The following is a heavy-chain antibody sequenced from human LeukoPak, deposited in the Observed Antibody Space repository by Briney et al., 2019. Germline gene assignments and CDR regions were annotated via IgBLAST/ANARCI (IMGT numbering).Heavy chain of an antibody. CDR1: GGSICSGGYY. CDR3: ARAALYGDYVRGYYFDY. J-gene: IGHJ4*02. CDR2: IYYSGST. V-gene: IGHV4-31*03. D-gene: IGHD4-17*01. Sequence: SETLSLTCTVSGGSICSGGYYWGWIRQHPGKGLEWIGYIYYSGSTYYNPSLKSRVTISVDTSKNQFSLKLSSVTAADTAVYYCARAALYGDYVRGYYFDYWGQGTLVTVSS.